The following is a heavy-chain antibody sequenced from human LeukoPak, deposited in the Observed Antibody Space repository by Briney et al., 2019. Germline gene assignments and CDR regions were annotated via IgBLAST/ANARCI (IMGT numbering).Heavy chain of an antibody. Sequence: GASVKVSCKASGYTFTSYSISWVRQAPGQGLEWMGWINPNSGGTNYAQKFQGRVTMTRDTSISTAYMELSRLRSDDTAVYYCASCLSKQWLLPDYWGQGTLVTVSS. CDR2: INPNSGGT. V-gene: IGHV1-2*02. D-gene: IGHD6-19*01. J-gene: IGHJ4*02. CDR1: GYTFTSYS. CDR3: ASCLSKQWLLPDY.